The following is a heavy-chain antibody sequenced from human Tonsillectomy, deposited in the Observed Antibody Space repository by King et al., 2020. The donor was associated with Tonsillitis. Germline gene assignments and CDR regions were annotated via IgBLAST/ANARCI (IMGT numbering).Heavy chain of an antibody. CDR2: VSDSDGTT. CDR3: AKGGSGYDWVPYYDGMDV. Sequence: VQLVESGGNLVQPGGSLRLSCAASGFTFNNYAMSWVRQAPGKGLEWVSFVSDSDGTTYYADSVKGRFTISRDTSKKTLYLQMNSLRAEDTATYYCAKGGSGYDWVPYYDGMDVWGQGTTVTVSS. J-gene: IGHJ6*02. D-gene: IGHD5-12*01. V-gene: IGHV3-23*04. CDR1: GFTFNNYA.